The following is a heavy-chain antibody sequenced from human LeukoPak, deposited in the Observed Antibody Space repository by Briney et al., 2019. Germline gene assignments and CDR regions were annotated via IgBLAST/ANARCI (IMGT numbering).Heavy chain of an antibody. Sequence: ASVKVSSKASGYTFTSFGISWVRQPPGQVLEWMGWINPYNGITKYPQKLPGRLTMTTDTSTSTAAKNLRSLTSDDTAVYYCARDQASLNSFDIWGQGTMVTVSS. CDR2: INPYNGIT. CDR3: ARDQASLNSFDI. J-gene: IGHJ3*02. V-gene: IGHV1-18*01. CDR1: GYTFTSFG. D-gene: IGHD1-20*01.